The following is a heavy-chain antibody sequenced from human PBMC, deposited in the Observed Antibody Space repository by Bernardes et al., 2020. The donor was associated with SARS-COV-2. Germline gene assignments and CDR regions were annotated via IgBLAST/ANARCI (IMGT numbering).Heavy chain of an antibody. CDR3: ARGSLQFLFTQRYFFDH. V-gene: IGHV4-59*12. CDR2: VYYTGST. CDR1: GGSIRNYY. J-gene: IGHJ4*02. Sequence: TLSLTCTVSGGSIRNYYWSWIRQPPGKGLEWIGYVYYTGSTYYIPSLKSRVTISVDTSKNQFSLRLYSVTGADTAVYYCARGSLQFLFTQRYFFDHWGQGTLVTVSS. D-gene: IGHD3-3*01.